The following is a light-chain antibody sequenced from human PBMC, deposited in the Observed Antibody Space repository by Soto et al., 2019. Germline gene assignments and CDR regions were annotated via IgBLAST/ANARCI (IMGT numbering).Light chain of an antibody. CDR2: DDS. CDR1: NIGSKS. Sequence: SYELTQPPSVSVAPGQTARITCGGNNIGSKSVHWYQQKPGQAPVLVVYDDSDLPSGIPERFSGSNSGNTATLTISRVEAGDEADYYCQVWDSSSDHSVVFGGGTKLTVL. CDR3: QVWDSSSDHSVV. V-gene: IGLV3-21*02. J-gene: IGLJ2*01.